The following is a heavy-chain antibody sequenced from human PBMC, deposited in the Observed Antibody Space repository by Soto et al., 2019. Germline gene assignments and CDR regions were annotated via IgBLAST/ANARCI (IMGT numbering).Heavy chain of an antibody. Sequence: PSETLSLTCTVSGGSISSGGYYWSWIRQHPGKGLEWIGYIYYSGSTYYNPSLKSRVTISVDTSKNQFSLKLSSVTAADTAVYYCARQTSSITMIVVAPPHFDYWGQGTLITVSS. D-gene: IGHD3-22*01. CDR3: ARQTSSITMIVVAPPHFDY. CDR2: IYYSGST. V-gene: IGHV4-31*03. CDR1: GGSISSGGYY. J-gene: IGHJ4*02.